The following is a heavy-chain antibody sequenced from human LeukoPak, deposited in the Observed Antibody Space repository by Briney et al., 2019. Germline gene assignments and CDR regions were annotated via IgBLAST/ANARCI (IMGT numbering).Heavy chain of an antibody. V-gene: IGHV4-34*01. D-gene: IGHD2-21*02. J-gene: IGHJ4*02. Sequence: SETLSLTCAVYGGSFSRYYWSWIRQPPGKGLEWIGEINHSGSTNYNPSLKSRVTISADTSVNQFSLKLSSVTAADTAVYYCARGGGDADYWGQGTLGTVSS. CDR2: INHSGST. CDR1: GGSFSRYY. CDR3: ARGGGDADY.